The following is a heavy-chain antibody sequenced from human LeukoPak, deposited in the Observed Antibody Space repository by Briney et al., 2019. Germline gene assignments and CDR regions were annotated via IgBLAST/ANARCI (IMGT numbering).Heavy chain of an antibody. Sequence: SETLSLTCTVSGGSISSSSYYWGWIRQPPGKGLEWIGSIYYSGSTYYNPSLKSRVTISVDTSKNQFSLKLSSVTAADTAVYYCARHSSYYLGFDYWGQGTLVTVSS. D-gene: IGHD3-22*01. CDR1: GGSISSSSYY. CDR3: ARHSSYYLGFDY. CDR2: IYYSGST. J-gene: IGHJ4*02. V-gene: IGHV4-39*01.